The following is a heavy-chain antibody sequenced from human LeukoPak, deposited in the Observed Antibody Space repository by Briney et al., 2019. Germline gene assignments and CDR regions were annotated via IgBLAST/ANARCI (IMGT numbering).Heavy chain of an antibody. V-gene: IGHV3-21*01. J-gene: IGHJ4*02. Sequence: PGGSLRLSCAASGFTLSTYSLNWVRQAPGKGLEWVSSISSSSLYIYYADSVKGRFTISRDNAKNSLFLQMNSLRAEDTAVYYCAREGDGYNSPIAYWGQGTLATASS. CDR3: AREGDGYNSPIAY. CDR2: ISSSSLYI. CDR1: GFTLSTYS. D-gene: IGHD5-24*01.